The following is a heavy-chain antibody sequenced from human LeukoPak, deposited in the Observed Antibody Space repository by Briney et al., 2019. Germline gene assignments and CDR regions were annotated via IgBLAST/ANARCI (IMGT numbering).Heavy chain of an antibody. CDR2: IYTSGST. CDR1: GGSISSGSYY. CDR3: ARDSKWDAFDI. J-gene: IGHJ3*02. Sequence: SETLSLTCTVSGGSISSGSYYWSWIRQPARKGLEWIGRIYTSGSTNYNPSLKSRVTISVDTSKNQFSLKLSSVTAADTAVYYCARDSKWDAFDIWGQGTMVTVSS. D-gene: IGHD1-26*01. V-gene: IGHV4-61*02.